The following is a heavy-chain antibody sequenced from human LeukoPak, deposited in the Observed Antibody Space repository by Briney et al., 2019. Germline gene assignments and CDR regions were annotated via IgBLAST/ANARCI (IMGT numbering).Heavy chain of an antibody. CDR2: IIPIFGTA. D-gene: IGHD3-10*01. CDR1: GGTFSSYA. Sequence: GASVKVSCKASGGTFSSYAISWVRQAPGQGLEWMGGIIPIFGTANYAQKFQGRVTITADESTNTAYMELSSLRSEDTAVYFCAREGGSGTYYNYNWFDPWGQGTLVTVSS. CDR3: AREGGSGTYYNYNWFDP. V-gene: IGHV1-69*13. J-gene: IGHJ5*02.